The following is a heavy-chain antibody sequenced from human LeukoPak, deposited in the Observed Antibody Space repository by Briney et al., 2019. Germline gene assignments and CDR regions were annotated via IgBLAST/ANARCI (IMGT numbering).Heavy chain of an antibody. Sequence: RPGGSLRLSCAASGFTFSSSWMYWVRQAPGKGLVWVSRINSDERITTYADSVKGRFTISRDNAKNTLYLQMNSLRAEDTAVYYCARGLVPGFLDYWGQGTPVTVSS. CDR3: ARGLVPGFLDY. CDR1: GFTFSSSW. J-gene: IGHJ4*02. CDR2: INSDERIT. V-gene: IGHV3-74*01. D-gene: IGHD4-11*01.